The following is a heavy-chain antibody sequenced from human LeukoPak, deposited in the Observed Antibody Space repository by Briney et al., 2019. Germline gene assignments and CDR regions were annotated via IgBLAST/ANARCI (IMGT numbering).Heavy chain of an antibody. CDR3: ARDTAGCDY. CDR2: ISSSSSNI. D-gene: IGHD5-18*01. V-gene: IGHV3-21*04. CDR1: GFTFSSYS. Sequence: GGSLRLSCAASGFTFSSYSMNWVRQAPGKGLEWVSSISSSSSNIYYADSMKGRFTISRDNAKNSLYLQMNSLRAEDTAVYYCARDTAGCDYWGQGTLVTASS. J-gene: IGHJ4*02.